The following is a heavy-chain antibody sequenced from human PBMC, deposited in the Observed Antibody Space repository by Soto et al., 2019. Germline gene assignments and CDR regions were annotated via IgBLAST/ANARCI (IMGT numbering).Heavy chain of an antibody. J-gene: IGHJ4*02. CDR1: GGTFSSYA. D-gene: IGHD5-12*01. Sequence: QVQLVQSGAEVKKPGSSVKVSCKASGGTFSSYAISWVRQAPGQGLEWMGGIIPIFGTANYAQKFQGRVTITANESTSTAYMELSSLRSEDTAVYYCAARDGYNALMVGMLDYWGQGTLVTVSS. CDR2: IIPIFGTA. CDR3: AARDGYNALMVGMLDY. V-gene: IGHV1-69*12.